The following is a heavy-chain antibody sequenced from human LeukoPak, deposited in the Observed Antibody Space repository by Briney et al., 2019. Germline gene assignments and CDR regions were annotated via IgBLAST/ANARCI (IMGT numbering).Heavy chain of an antibody. CDR2: IVVGSGNT. CDR3: AAEAGGSGQDAFDI. V-gene: IGHV1-58*01. J-gene: IGHJ3*02. D-gene: IGHD2-15*01. Sequence: ASVKVSCKASGFTFTNSAVQWVRQARGQRLEWIGWIVVGSGNTNYAQKFQERVTITRDMSTSTAYMELSSLRSEDTAVYYCAAEAGGSGQDAFDIWGQGTMVTVSS. CDR1: GFTFTNSA.